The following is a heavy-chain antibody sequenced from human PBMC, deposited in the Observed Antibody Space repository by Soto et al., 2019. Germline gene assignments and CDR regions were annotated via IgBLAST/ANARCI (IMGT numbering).Heavy chain of an antibody. CDR1: GGSISDYY. Sequence: SETLSLTCTVSGGSISDYYWSWIRQPPGKGLEWVGYIYYTGSTTYNPSLKSRLTLSVDTSKNQFSLKLRSVSAADTAVYYCARQQWLVLNAFDIWGQGTMVTV. D-gene: IGHD6-19*01. CDR3: ARQQWLVLNAFDI. V-gene: IGHV4-59*01. CDR2: IYYTGST. J-gene: IGHJ3*02.